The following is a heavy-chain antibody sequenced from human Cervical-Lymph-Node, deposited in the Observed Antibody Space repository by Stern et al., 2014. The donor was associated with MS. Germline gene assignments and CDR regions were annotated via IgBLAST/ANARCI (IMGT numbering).Heavy chain of an antibody. D-gene: IGHD1-1*01. Sequence: VQLVESGAEVKKPGESLKISCKGSEFNFNTHWIAWVRQMPGKGLEWLGIIYPSNSATRYTPSLQGHVTISPDKSTTHPTLHFSSLKAADSAMYFCARHGGPNWNLEARNWFDPWGQGTLVTVSS. CDR1: EFNFNTHW. J-gene: IGHJ5*02. CDR2: IYPSNSAT. CDR3: ARHGGPNWNLEARNWFDP. V-gene: IGHV5-51*06.